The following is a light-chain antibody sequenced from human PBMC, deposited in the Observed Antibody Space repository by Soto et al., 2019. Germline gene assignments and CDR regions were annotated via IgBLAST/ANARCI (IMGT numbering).Light chain of an antibody. CDR1: QSVSSSY. Sequence: EIVLTQSPGTLSLTQGERATLSCRASQSVSSSYLAWYQQKPGQAPRLLIYGASSRPTGIPDRFSGSGSGTDFTLTISRLEPEDFAVYYCQQYGSSPGYTFGQGTKLEIK. V-gene: IGKV3-20*01. CDR2: GAS. J-gene: IGKJ2*01. CDR3: QQYGSSPGYT.